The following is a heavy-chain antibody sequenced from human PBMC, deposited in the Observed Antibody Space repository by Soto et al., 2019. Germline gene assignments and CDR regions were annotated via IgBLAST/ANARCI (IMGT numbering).Heavy chain of an antibody. Sequence: PSETLSLTCAVSSGSISSSNWWSWVRQPPGKGLEWIGEIYHSGSTNYNPSLKSRVTISVDKSKNQFSLKLSSVTAADTAVYYCARGYSSGWYPYFDYWGQGTLVTVSS. CDR3: ARGYSSGWYPYFDY. CDR1: SGSISSSNW. V-gene: IGHV4-4*02. D-gene: IGHD6-19*01. J-gene: IGHJ4*02. CDR2: IYHSGST.